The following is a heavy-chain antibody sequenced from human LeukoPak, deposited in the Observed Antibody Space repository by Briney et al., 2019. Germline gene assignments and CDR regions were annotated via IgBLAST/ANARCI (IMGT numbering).Heavy chain of an antibody. J-gene: IGHJ4*02. CDR1: GFTFSSYG. Sequence: GGSLRLSCAASGFTFSSYGMHWVRQAPGKGLEWVAFIRYDGSNKYYADSVKGRFTISRDNAKNSVYLEMNSLRAEDTAVYYCARDSWFGELFDYWGQGTLVTVSS. D-gene: IGHD3-10*01. CDR3: ARDSWFGELFDY. V-gene: IGHV3-30*02. CDR2: IRYDGSNK.